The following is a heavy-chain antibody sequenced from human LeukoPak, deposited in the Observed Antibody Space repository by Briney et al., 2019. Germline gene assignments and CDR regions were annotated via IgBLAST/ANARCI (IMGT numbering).Heavy chain of an antibody. CDR2: ISSDGSNK. J-gene: IGHJ4*02. CDR1: EFTFSSYG. D-gene: IGHD3-22*01. V-gene: IGHV3-30*18. Sequence: GGSLRLSCAASEFTFSSYGMHWVRQAPGKGLEWVAVISSDGSNKYYADSVKGRFTISRDNSKNTLYLQMNSLRAEDTAVYYCANENYYDSSAYLDYWGRGTLVTVSS. CDR3: ANENYYDSSAYLDY.